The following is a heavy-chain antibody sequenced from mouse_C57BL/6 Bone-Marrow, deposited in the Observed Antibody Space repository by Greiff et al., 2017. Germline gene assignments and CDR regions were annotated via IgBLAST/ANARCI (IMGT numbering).Heavy chain of an antibody. V-gene: IGHV1-69*01. J-gene: IGHJ4*01. D-gene: IGHD1-1*01. CDR2: IDPSDSYT. Sequence: QVQLKQPGAELVMPGASVKLSCKASGYTFTSYWMHWVKQRPGQGLEWIGEIDPSDSYTNYNPKFKGKSTLTVDKSSSTAYMQLSSLTSADSAVYYCAMSYYYGSTCYAMDYWGQGTSVTVSS. CDR1: GYTFTSYW. CDR3: AMSYYYGSTCYAMDY.